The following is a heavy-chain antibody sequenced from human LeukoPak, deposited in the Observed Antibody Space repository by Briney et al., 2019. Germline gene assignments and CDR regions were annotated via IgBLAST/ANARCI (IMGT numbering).Heavy chain of an antibody. CDR2: IYWDDDK. J-gene: IGHJ5*02. CDR3: ARTRLGDNWFDP. D-gene: IGHD3-16*01. Sequence: SGPTLVKATQTLTLTCTFSGFSLSTTGVGVGWIRQPPGKALEWLALIYWDDDKRYSPSLKSRLTITKDTSKNQVVLTMTNMDPVDTATYYCARTRLGDNWFDPWGQGTLVTVSS. V-gene: IGHV2-5*02. CDR1: GFSLSTTGVG.